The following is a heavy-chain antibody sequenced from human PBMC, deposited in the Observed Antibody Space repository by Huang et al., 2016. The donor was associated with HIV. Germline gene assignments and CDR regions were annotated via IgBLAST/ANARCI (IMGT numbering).Heavy chain of an antibody. CDR2: ISDDGKTK. V-gene: IGHV3-30*18. CDR1: GFTFSSYG. Sequence: QVQLVESGGGVVQPGRSLRISCAASGFTFSSYGMHWVRQAPGKGLEGGAVISDDGKTKYYADSVKGRFSISRDNSKTTVYLQLNSLRVEDTAVYYCAKGGSAAAVLDFWGQGTLVTVSS. J-gene: IGHJ4*02. CDR3: AKGGSAAAVLDF. D-gene: IGHD6-13*01.